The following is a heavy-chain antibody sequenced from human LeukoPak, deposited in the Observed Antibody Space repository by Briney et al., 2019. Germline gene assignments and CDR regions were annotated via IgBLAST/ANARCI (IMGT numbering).Heavy chain of an antibody. D-gene: IGHD3-10*01. CDR1: GFDIRHYY. CDR2: IRNDGTNI. CDR3: ARDGSGRDFSLDY. J-gene: IGHJ4*02. Sequence: GGSLRLSCVASGFDIRHYYMSWVRQAPGKGLERVADIRNDGTNIYNVDSVRGRFTISRDDAKNSLFLQMNSLKDEDTAVYYCARDGSGRDFSLDYWGQGTLVTVSS. V-gene: IGHV3-7*04.